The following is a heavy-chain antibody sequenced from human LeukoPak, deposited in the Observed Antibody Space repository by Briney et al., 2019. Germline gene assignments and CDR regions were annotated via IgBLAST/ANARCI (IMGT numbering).Heavy chain of an antibody. Sequence: GGSLRLSCGASGFTFNSYWMHWVRQAPGKGPEWVANINQDGRHTYYVDSVRGRFTISRDNAKDSLYLQMSSLGAEDTAVYYCASEGNDLGAFEMWGQGTMVTVSS. V-gene: IGHV3-7*01. D-gene: IGHD1-1*01. J-gene: IGHJ3*02. CDR1: GFTFNSYW. CDR3: ASEGNDLGAFEM. CDR2: INQDGRHT.